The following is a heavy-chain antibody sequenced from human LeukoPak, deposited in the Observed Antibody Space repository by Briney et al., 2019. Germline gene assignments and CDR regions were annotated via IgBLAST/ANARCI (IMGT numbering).Heavy chain of an antibody. D-gene: IGHD1-14*01. CDR2: ISAYNSNT. J-gene: IGHJ2*01. CDR1: GYTFTSYG. CDR3: ARERGPDSYWYFDL. V-gene: IGHV1-18*01. Sequence: ASVKVSCKASGYTFTSYGISWVRQAPGQGLEWMGWISAYNSNTNYAQKLQGRVTMTTDTSTSTAYMELRSLRSDDTAVYYCARERGPDSYWYFDLWGRGTLVTVSS.